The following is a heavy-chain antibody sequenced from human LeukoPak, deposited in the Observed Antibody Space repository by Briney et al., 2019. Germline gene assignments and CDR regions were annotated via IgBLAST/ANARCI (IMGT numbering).Heavy chain of an antibody. Sequence: ASVKVSCKASGYTFTSYDINWVRQAPGQGLEWMGWINPSTGNPTYAQGFTGRFVLSLDASVSAAYLQISTLKAKDTAVYFCARALATYYDNTGYYYPYYFDYWGQGTLVTVSS. CDR2: INPSTGNP. V-gene: IGHV7-4-1*02. J-gene: IGHJ4*02. CDR3: ARALATYYDNTGYYYPYYFDY. CDR1: GYTFTSYD. D-gene: IGHD3-22*01.